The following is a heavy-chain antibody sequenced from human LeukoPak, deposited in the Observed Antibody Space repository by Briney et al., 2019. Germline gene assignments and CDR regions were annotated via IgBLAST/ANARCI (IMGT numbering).Heavy chain of an antibody. Sequence: ASVKVSCKASGYTFTSYDINWVRQATGQGLEWMGWMNPNSGNTGYAQKFQGRVTITRNTSISTAYMELSSLRSEDTAVYYCARGEYCSSTSCYDAFDIWGQGTMVTVSS. V-gene: IGHV1-8*03. CDR2: MNPNSGNT. CDR1: GYTFTSYD. CDR3: ARGEYCSSTSCYDAFDI. J-gene: IGHJ3*02. D-gene: IGHD2-2*01.